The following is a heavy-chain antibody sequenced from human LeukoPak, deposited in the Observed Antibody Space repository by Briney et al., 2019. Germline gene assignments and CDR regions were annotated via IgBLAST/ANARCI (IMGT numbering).Heavy chain of an antibody. CDR3: ARVADWDLRFFDY. CDR1: GYTFTGYY. D-gene: IGHD3-9*01. J-gene: IGHJ4*02. Sequence: ASVKVSCKASGYTFTGYYIHWVRQAPGQGLEWMGWINPNSGVTNYAQNFQGRVTMTRDVSSSTAYMELSSLRSDDTAVYFCARVADWDLRFFDYWGQGTLVTVSS. CDR2: INPNSGVT. V-gene: IGHV1-2*02.